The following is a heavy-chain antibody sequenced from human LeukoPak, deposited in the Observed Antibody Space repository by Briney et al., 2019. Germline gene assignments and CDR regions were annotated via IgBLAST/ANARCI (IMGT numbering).Heavy chain of an antibody. Sequence: GGSLRLSCAVSGFTFSSYEMNWVRQAPGKGLEWVSYISSSGSTIYYADSVKGRFTISRDNAKKSLYLQMNSLRAEDTAVYYCARHLSGVTGYTYGRGIDYWGQGTLVTVSS. V-gene: IGHV3-48*03. CDR1: GFTFSSYE. J-gene: IGHJ4*02. CDR3: ARHLSGVTGYTYGRGIDY. CDR2: ISSSGSTI. D-gene: IGHD5-18*01.